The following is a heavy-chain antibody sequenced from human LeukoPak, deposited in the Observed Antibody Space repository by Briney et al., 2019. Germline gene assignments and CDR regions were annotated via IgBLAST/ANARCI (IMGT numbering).Heavy chain of an antibody. V-gene: IGHV4-59*08. CDR2: IYYSGST. CDR3: AALGYSSGWYPTDY. J-gene: IGHJ4*02. D-gene: IGHD6-19*01. Sequence: SETLSLTYTVSGGSISSYYWSWIRQPPGKGLEWIGYIYYSGSTNYNPSLKSRVTISVDTSKNQFSLKLSSVTAADTAVYYCAALGYSSGWYPTDYWGQGTLVTVSS. CDR1: GGSISSYY.